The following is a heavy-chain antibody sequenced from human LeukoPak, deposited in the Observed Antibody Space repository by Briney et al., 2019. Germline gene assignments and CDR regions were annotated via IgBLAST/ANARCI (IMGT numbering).Heavy chain of an antibody. V-gene: IGHV1-46*01. J-gene: IGHJ5*02. CDR3: ARVSQGVAVAGKENWFDP. CDR2: INPSSGST. Sequence: ASVKVSCKASGYTLTSYYMHWVRQAPGQGLEWMGIINPSSGSTSYAQKFQGRVTMTRDTSTSTVYMELSSLRSEDTAVYYCARVSQGVAVAGKENWFDPWGQGTLVTVSS. D-gene: IGHD6-19*01. CDR1: GYTLTSYY.